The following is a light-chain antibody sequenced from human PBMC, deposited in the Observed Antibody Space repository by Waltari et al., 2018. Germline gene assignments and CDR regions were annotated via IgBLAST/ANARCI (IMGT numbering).Light chain of an antibody. CDR2: DTS. V-gene: IGKV3-20*01. CDR3: QEYVNLPAT. CDR1: QPVRRS. Sequence: EIVLTQSPGTLSLSPGDRATLSCRASQPVRRSLTWYQQKPGQAPRLLIYDTSTRATGIPDRFSGSGSGTDFSLTISRLEPEDFAVYYCQEYVNLPATFGQGTKVEIK. J-gene: IGKJ1*01.